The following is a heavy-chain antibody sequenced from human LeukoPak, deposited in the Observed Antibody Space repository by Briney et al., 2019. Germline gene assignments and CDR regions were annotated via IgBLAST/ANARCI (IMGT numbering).Heavy chain of an antibody. J-gene: IGHJ4*02. D-gene: IGHD1-14*01. CDR1: GGSIFSSNW. CDR2: IFHSGST. Sequence: SETLSLTCAVSGGSIFSSNWWSWVRQPPRKGREWIGQIFHSGSTIYSPSLKIRVTISLHKSKNQFSLKLTSVTAADTAVYYCARSPTNRVTEDYWGQGNLVTVSS. CDR3: ARSPTNRVTEDY. V-gene: IGHV4-4*02.